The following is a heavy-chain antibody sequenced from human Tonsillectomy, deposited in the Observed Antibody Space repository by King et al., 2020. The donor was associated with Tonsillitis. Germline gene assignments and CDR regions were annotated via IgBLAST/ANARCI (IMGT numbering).Heavy chain of an antibody. J-gene: IGHJ4*02. CDR2: IYSSGST. CDR3: ARLLPEYSRSAGCFDY. D-gene: IGHD6-6*01. CDR1: GGSIRSHY. Sequence: QLQESGPGLAKPSETLSLTCTVSGGSIRSHYWSWIRQPPGKGLEWIGYIYSSGSTNYNPSLTSRVTISVDTSKNQFSLKLSSVTAADPAVYYCARLLPEYSRSAGCFDYWGQGTLVTVSS. V-gene: IGHV4-59*08.